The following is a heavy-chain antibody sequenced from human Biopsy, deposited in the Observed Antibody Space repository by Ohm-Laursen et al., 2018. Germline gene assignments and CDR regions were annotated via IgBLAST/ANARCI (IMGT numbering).Heavy chain of an antibody. V-gene: IGHV4-59*07. Sequence: SDTLSLTCPVSGGSMIHYYWNWIRQSPGKGLEWIAYIYSSGITNYNPSLKSRLTISIDKSKNQFFLKLSSVTAEDTAVYYCARDDAVTVIRGLYYWGQGALVTVSS. CDR3: ARDDAVTVIRGLYY. CDR2: IYSSGIT. D-gene: IGHD2-21*02. J-gene: IGHJ4*02. CDR1: GGSMIHYY.